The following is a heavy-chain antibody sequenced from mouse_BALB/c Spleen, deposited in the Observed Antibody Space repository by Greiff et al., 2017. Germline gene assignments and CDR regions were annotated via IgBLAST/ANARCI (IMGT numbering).Heavy chain of an antibody. J-gene: IGHJ3*01. CDR3: ARDGDGGCAY. CDR2: SSNKANDYTT. CDR1: GFTFSDFY. Sequence: EVNLVESGGGLVQPGGSLRLSCATSGFTFSDFYMEWVRQPPGKRLEWIAASSNKANDYTTEYSASVKGRFIVSRDTSQSILYLQMNALRAEDTAVYYCARDGDGGCAYWGQGTLVTVSA. V-gene: IGHV7-1*02.